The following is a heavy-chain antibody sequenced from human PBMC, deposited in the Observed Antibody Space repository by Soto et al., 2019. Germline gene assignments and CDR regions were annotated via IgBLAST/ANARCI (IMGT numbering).Heavy chain of an antibody. V-gene: IGHV3-30*14. J-gene: IGHJ2*01. CDR2: ISYDGSNK. Sequence: QVQLVESGGGVVQPGRSLRISCAASGFTFSSYAMHWVRQAPGNGLEWVAVISYDGSNKYYADSVKGRFTISRDNSKKTLYLQMNSLRAEDTAVYYCARPLWRDDYNWGYFDLWGRGTLVTVSS. D-gene: IGHD4-4*01. CDR3: ARPLWRDDYNWGYFDL. CDR1: GFTFSSYA.